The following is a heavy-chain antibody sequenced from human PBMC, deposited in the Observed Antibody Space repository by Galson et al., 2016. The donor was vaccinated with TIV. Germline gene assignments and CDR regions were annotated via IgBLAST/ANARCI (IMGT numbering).Heavy chain of an antibody. CDR1: GFTFSSNT. J-gene: IGHJ2*01. D-gene: IGHD6-19*01. V-gene: IGHV3-21*06. CDR2: ISRNSRYT. CDR3: ARDPGALGAYYSSYWHFDL. Sequence: SLRLSCAASGFTFSSNTMNWVRQAPGKGLEWVSYISRNSRYTYYADSVKGRFTVSRDNGDNALYLQMNSLRAEDTAVYYCARDPGALGAYYSSYWHFDLWGRGTLVTVSS.